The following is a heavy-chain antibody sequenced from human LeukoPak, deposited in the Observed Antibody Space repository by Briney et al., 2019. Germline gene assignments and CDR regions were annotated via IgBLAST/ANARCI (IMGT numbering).Heavy chain of an antibody. Sequence: SETLSLACTVPSAAISRSYWIWIRQTPGKGLEWIGYISYSGVSTYNPSLGSRVTISRDTSKNEVSLNLSSVTAADTAVYFCARLPEGGYATSLGWLDPWGQGTRVTVSS. D-gene: IGHD5-24*01. CDR1: SAAISRSY. V-gene: IGHV4-59*08. J-gene: IGHJ5*02. CDR2: ISYSGVS. CDR3: ARLPEGGYATSLGWLDP.